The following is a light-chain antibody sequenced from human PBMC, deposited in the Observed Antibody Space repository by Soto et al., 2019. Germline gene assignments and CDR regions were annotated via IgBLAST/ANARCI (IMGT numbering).Light chain of an antibody. CDR3: CSYAGTYTYV. Sequence: QSVLTQPRSVSASPGQSVAISCTGTSSDVGGYSYVSWYQQHPGKAPKLMLADVNKRPSGVPDRFSGPKSGNTASLTISGLRAEDEADYYCCSYAGTYTYVFGTGTKVTVL. CDR2: DVN. CDR1: SSDVGGYSY. V-gene: IGLV2-11*01. J-gene: IGLJ1*01.